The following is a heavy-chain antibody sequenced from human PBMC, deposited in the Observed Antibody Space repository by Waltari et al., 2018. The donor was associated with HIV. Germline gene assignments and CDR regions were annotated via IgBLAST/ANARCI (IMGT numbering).Heavy chain of an antibody. Sequence: QVQLVQSGAEVKKPGASVKVSCKVSGHTLSELSMHWVRQVPGKGLEWMGNFDPEDDETNYEQKFQGRVTMTEDTSSDTAYMELSSLTSGDTAVYYCATDFSGMVRAYSYYSLDVWGQGTTVTVSS. CDR2: FDPEDDET. CDR1: GHTLSELS. CDR3: ATDFSGMVRAYSYYSLDV. V-gene: IGHV1-24*01. D-gene: IGHD3-10*01. J-gene: IGHJ6*02.